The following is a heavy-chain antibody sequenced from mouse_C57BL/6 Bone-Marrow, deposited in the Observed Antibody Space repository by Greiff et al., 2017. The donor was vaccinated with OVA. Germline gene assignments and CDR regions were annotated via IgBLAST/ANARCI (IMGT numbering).Heavy chain of an antibody. CDR2: IRYDGGN. Sequence: EVHLVESGPGLVKPSQSLSLTCSVTGYSITSGYYWNWIRQFPGNKLEWMGYIRYDGGNNYNPSLKNRISITRDTSKNQFFLKLNSVTTEDAATYYCARAQAPAWFAYWGQGTLVTVSA. D-gene: IGHD3-2*02. J-gene: IGHJ3*01. V-gene: IGHV3-6*01. CDR1: GYSITSGYY. CDR3: ARAQAPAWFAY.